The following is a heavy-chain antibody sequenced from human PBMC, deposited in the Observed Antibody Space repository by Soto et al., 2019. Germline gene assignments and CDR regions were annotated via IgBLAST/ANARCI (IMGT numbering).Heavy chain of an antibody. D-gene: IGHD1-26*01. V-gene: IGHV3-23*01. J-gene: IGHJ4*02. CDR3: EKLYAYYSFDY. Sequence: PGGSLRLSCAASGFTFSTYAMNWVRQAPGKGLEWVSIMSGGGGSTYYANSVKGRFTISRDNSKNTLYLQMNSLRAEDTAVYECEKLYAYYSFDYWGLANLVNVS. CDR1: GFTFSTYA. CDR2: MSGGGGST.